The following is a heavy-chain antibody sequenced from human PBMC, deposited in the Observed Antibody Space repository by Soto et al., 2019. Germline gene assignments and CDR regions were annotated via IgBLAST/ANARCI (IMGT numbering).Heavy chain of an antibody. CDR3: ARVYGDYYY. V-gene: IGHV1-69*02. CDR1: GGTFSSYT. J-gene: IGHJ4*02. CDR2: IIPILGIA. Sequence: QVQLVQSGAEVKKPGSSVKVSCKAYGGTFSSYTISWVRQAPGQGLEWMGRIIPILGIANYAQKFQGRVTITADKSQSTAYMELSSLRSEDTAVYYCARVYGDYYYWGQGTMVTVSS. D-gene: IGHD4-17*01.